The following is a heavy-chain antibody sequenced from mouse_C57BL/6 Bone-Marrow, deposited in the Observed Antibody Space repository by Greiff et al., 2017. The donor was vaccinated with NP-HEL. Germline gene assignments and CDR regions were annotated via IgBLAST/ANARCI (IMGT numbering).Heavy chain of an antibody. D-gene: IGHD3-2*02. Sequence: QVQLQQSGAELAMPGASVKLSCKASGYTFTSYWMHWVKQRPGQGLEWIGEIDPSDSYTNYNQKFKGKSTLTVDKSSSTAYMQLSSLTSEDSAVYYCAREGQLRLRFPYFDYWGQGTTLTVSS. J-gene: IGHJ2*01. CDR2: IDPSDSYT. V-gene: IGHV1-69*01. CDR3: AREGQLRLRFPYFDY. CDR1: GYTFTSYW.